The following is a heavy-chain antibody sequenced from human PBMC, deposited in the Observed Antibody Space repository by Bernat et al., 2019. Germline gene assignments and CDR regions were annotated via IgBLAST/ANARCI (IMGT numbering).Heavy chain of an antibody. CDR1: GGSFSGYY. CDR2: INHSGST. CDR3: ARVSSGSYD. J-gene: IGHJ4*02. V-gene: IGHV4-34*01. Sequence: QVQLQQWGAGLLKPSETLSLPCAVYGGSFSGYYWSWIRQPPGKGLEWIGEINHSGSTNYNPSLKSRVTISVDTSKNQFSLKLSSVTAADTAVYYCARVSSGSYDWGQGTLVTVSS. D-gene: IGHD1-26*01.